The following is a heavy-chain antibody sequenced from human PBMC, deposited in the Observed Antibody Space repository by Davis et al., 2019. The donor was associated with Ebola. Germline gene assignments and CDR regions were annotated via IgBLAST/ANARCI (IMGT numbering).Heavy chain of an antibody. CDR1: GGSVSSGGYS. J-gene: IGHJ1*01. CDR2: IYDSGST. CDR3: ARGRDRNNFFNAYYASDI. D-gene: IGHD3-3*01. Sequence: MPSETLSLTCGVSGGSVSSGGYSWSWIRQPPGKGLEWIGFIYDSGSTYYNPSLGSRVTISQDRSNNLFSLKVNSVTAADTAVYFCARGRDRNNFFNAYYASDIWGQGTQVIVSS. V-gene: IGHV4-30-2*01.